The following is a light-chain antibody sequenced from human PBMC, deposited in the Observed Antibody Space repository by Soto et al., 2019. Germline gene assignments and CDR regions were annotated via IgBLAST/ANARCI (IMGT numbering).Light chain of an antibody. Sequence: QSALTQPASVSGSPGQSITISCTGTSSDVGGYNYVSWYQQHPGKAPKLMLYEVSNRPSGVSHRFSGSKSGNTASLTISGLQAEDEADYYCRSYTRSSIDYVFGTATKLTVL. V-gene: IGLV2-14*01. J-gene: IGLJ1*01. CDR3: RSYTRSSIDYV. CDR1: SSDVGGYNY. CDR2: EVS.